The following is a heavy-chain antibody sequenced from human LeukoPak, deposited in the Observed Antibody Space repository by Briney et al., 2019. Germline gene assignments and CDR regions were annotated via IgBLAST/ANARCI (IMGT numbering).Heavy chain of an antibody. CDR3: ARGPAVPAAIMPIGLEGYYYYMDV. CDR1: GYTFTSYD. V-gene: IGHV1-8*03. D-gene: IGHD2-2*01. J-gene: IGHJ6*03. CDR2: MNPNSGNT. Sequence: GASVKVSCKASGYTFTSYDINWVRQATGQGLEWMGWMNPNSGNTGYAQKFQGRVTITRNTSISTAYMELSSLRSEDTAVYYCARGPAVPAAIMPIGLEGYYYYMDVWGKGTTVTVSS.